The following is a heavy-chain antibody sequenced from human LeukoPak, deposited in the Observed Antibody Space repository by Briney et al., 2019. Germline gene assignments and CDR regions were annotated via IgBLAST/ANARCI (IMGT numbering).Heavy chain of an antibody. CDR2: MNPNSGNT. V-gene: IGHV1-8*01. Sequence: ASVKVSCKASGYTFASYEINWVRQATGQGLEWMGWMNPNSGNTGYAQKFQGRVTMTRYTSISTAYMELSSLRSEDTAVYYCAMWVWDDYGDYSDYWGQGTLVAVSS. D-gene: IGHD4-17*01. CDR1: GYTFASYE. CDR3: AMWVWDDYGDYSDY. J-gene: IGHJ4*02.